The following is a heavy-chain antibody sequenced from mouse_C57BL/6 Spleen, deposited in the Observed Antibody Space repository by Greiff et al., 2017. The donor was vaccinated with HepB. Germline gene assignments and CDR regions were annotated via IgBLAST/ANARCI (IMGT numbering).Heavy chain of an antibody. D-gene: IGHD2-3*01. CDR2: INPNNGGT. Sequence: EVQLQQSGPELVKPGASVKMSCKASGYTFTDYNMHWVEQSHGKSLEWIGYINPNNGGTSYNQKFKGKATLTVNKSSSTAYMELRSLTSEDSAVYYCARNYDGYYVLYYFDYWGQGTTLTVSS. CDR1: GYTFTDYN. V-gene: IGHV1-22*01. J-gene: IGHJ2*01. CDR3: ARNYDGYYVLYYFDY.